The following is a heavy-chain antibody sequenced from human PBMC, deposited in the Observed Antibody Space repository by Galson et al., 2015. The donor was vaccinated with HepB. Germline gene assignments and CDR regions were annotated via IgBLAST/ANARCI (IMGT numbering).Heavy chain of an antibody. CDR2: ISSSSSYI. CDR3: ARGGDGYNPYYFDY. CDR1: GFTFSSYS. D-gene: IGHD5-24*01. J-gene: IGHJ4*02. Sequence: SLRLSCAASGFTFSSYSMNWVRQAPGKGLEWVSSISSSSSYIYYADSVKGRFTISRDNAKNSLYLQMNSLRAEDTAVYYCARGGDGYNPYYFDYWGQGTLVTVSS. V-gene: IGHV3-21*01.